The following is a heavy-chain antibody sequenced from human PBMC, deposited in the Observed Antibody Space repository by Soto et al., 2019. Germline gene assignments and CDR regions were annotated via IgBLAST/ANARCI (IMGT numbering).Heavy chain of an antibody. J-gene: IGHJ6*02. D-gene: IGHD3-22*01. CDR1: GGTFSSYA. CDR2: IIPIFGTA. V-gene: IGHV1-69*13. CDR3: ARGDSSGYYTGGPYYYYYGMDV. Sequence: SVKVSCKASGGTFSSYAISWVRQAPGQGLEWMGGIIPIFGTANYAQKFQGRVTITADESTSTAYMELSSPRSEDTAVYYCARGDSSGYYTGGPYYYYYGMDVWGQGTTVTVSS.